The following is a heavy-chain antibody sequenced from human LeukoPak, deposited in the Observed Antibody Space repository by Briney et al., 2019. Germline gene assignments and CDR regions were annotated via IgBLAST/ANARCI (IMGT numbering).Heavy chain of an antibody. CDR1: GGSILTTNW. V-gene: IGHV4-4*02. Sequence: SETLSLTCAVSGGSILTTNWWSWVRQPPGKGLEWIGEAHLSGASNYNPSLNSRVSMSIDKSQNQLSLHLTSVTAADTAMYYCTRESGAFSPFGFWGQGTLVTVSS. J-gene: IGHJ4*02. D-gene: IGHD1-26*01. CDR3: TRESGAFSPFGF. CDR2: AHLSGAS.